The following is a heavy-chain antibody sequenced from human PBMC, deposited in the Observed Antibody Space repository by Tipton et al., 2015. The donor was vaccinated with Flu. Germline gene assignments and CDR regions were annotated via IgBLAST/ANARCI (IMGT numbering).Heavy chain of an antibody. D-gene: IGHD3-3*01. CDR1: GYSFSSYS. J-gene: IGHJ4*02. CDR2: IYAEDSET. Sequence: QLVQSGAEAKKPGESLKISCEGSGYSFSSYSIDWVRQVPGRGLEWMGIIYAEDSETRYSPSFKGQVTMSVDNSLNTAYLQWSSLKASDTATYYCARRGYDFSSDYWGQGTLVTVSS. V-gene: IGHV5-51*01. CDR3: ARRGYDFSSDY.